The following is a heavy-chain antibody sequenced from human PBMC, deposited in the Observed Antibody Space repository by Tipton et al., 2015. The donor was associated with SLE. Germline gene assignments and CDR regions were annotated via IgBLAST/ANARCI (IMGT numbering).Heavy chain of an antibody. Sequence: TLSLTCAVYGGSFSDYYWSWIRQTPGEGLEWIGEINHTGGTNYNPSLESRVTISVDTSKNQFSLKLSSVTAADTAMYYCVRERKYVVRFRELVAPDLWGQGTAITVSS. J-gene: IGHJ3*01. CDR2: INHTGGT. D-gene: IGHD1-26*01. CDR1: GGSFSDYY. CDR3: VRERKYVVRFRELVAPDL. V-gene: IGHV4-34*01.